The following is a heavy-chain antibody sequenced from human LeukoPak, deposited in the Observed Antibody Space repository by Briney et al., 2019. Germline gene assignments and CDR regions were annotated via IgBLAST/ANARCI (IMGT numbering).Heavy chain of an antibody. D-gene: IGHD3-9*01. V-gene: IGHV1-18*01. Sequence: ASVKVSCKASGYTFTSYGISWVRQAPGQGLEWMGWISAYNGNTNYAQKLQGRVTMTTDTSTSTAYMELRSLRSDDTAVYYCARDGLRYFDWLLSSRGENYFDYWGQGTLVTVPS. J-gene: IGHJ4*02. CDR2: ISAYNGNT. CDR3: ARDGLRYFDWLLSSRGENYFDY. CDR1: GYTFTSYG.